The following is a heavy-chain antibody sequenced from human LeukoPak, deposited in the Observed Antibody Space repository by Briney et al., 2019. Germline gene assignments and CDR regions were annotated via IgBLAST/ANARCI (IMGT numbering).Heavy chain of an antibody. CDR2: IYYSGST. D-gene: IGHD1-1*01. Sequence: SETLSLTCNVSGGSISSSGYYWGWIRQPPGKGLEWIGYIYYSGSTNYNPSLKSRVTISVDTSKNQFSLKLSSVTAADTAVYYCARAGVYNWNDGWFDPWGQGTLVTVSS. J-gene: IGHJ5*02. V-gene: IGHV4-61*08. CDR3: ARAGVYNWNDGWFDP. CDR1: GGSISSSGYY.